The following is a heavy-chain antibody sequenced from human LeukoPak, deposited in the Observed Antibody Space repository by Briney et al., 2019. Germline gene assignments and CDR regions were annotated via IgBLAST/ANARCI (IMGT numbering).Heavy chain of an antibody. CDR2: ISYDGSNK. J-gene: IGHJ3*02. D-gene: IGHD3-22*01. CDR1: GFTFSSYA. Sequence: GGSLRLSWAASGFTFSSYAMHWVRQARGKGLEWVAVISYDGSNKYYADSVKGRFTISRDNSKNTLYLQMNSLRAEDAAVYYCVKGPYDSSGYYHDAFDIWGQGTMVTVSS. V-gene: IGHV3-30-3*01. CDR3: VKGPYDSSGYYHDAFDI.